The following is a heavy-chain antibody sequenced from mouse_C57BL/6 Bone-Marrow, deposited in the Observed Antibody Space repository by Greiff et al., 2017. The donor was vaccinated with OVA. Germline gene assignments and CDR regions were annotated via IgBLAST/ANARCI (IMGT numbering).Heavy chain of an antibody. Sequence: QVQLQQPGAELVRPGSSVKLSCKASGYTFTSYWMDWVKQRPGQGLEWIGNIYPSDSETHYNQKFKDKATLTVDKSSSTAYMELRRLTSEDSAVYYCARRSLYPYWGQGTTLTVSS. J-gene: IGHJ2*01. CDR3: ARRSLYPY. V-gene: IGHV1-61*01. CDR2: IYPSDSET. CDR1: GYTFTSYW. D-gene: IGHD2-1*01.